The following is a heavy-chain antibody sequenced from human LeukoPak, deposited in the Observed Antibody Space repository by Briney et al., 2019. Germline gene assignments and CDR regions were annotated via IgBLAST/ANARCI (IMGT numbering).Heavy chain of an antibody. V-gene: IGHV3-33*01. CDR2: IWYDGSNK. CDR3: AREIRIAAAGRSFDP. Sequence: PGGSLRLSCAASGFTFSSYGMHWVRQAPGKGLEWVAVIWYDGSNKYYADSVKGRFTISRDNSKNTLYLQMNSLRAEDTAVYYCAREIRIAAAGRSFDPWGRGTLVTVSS. D-gene: IGHD6-13*01. J-gene: IGHJ5*02. CDR1: GFTFSSYG.